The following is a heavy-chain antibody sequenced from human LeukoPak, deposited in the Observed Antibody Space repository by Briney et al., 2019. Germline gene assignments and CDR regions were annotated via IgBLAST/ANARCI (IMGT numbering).Heavy chain of an antibody. CDR2: TKQDGSEK. D-gene: IGHD6-6*01. CDR3: ARDSSEYSSSIFYYYYYGMDV. CDR1: GFTFSSYW. Sequence: GGSLRLSCAASGFTFSSYWMSWVRQAPGKGLEWVANTKQDGSEKYYVDSVKGRFTISRDNAKNSLYLQMNSLRAEDTAVYYCARDSSEYSSSIFYYYYYGMDVWGQGTTVTVSS. J-gene: IGHJ6*02. V-gene: IGHV3-7*01.